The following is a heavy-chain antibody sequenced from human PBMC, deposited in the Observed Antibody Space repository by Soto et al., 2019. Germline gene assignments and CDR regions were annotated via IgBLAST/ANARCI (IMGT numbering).Heavy chain of an antibody. D-gene: IGHD6-19*01. J-gene: IGHJ6*02. CDR2: ISGSGGST. V-gene: IGHV3-23*01. Sequence: GGSLRLSCAASGFTFSSYAMSWVRQAPGKGLEWVSAISGSGGSTYYADSVKGRFTISRDNSKNTLYLQMNSLRAEDTAVYYCAKRQAAAVAGTHYYSGMDCWGQGTTVTVSS. CDR1: GFTFSSYA. CDR3: AKRQAAAVAGTHYYSGMDC.